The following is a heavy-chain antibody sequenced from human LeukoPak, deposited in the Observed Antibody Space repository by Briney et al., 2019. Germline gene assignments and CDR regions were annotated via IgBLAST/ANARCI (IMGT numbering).Heavy chain of an antibody. CDR2: IYYSGST. Sequence: PSETLSLTCTVSGGSISSYYWSWIRQPPGKGLGWIGYIYYSGSTNYNPSLKSRVTISVDTSKNQFSLKLSSVTAADTAVYYCARAIAAAGRRWFDPWGQGTLVTVSS. J-gene: IGHJ5*02. V-gene: IGHV4-59*01. CDR1: GGSISSYY. CDR3: ARAIAAAGRRWFDP. D-gene: IGHD6-13*01.